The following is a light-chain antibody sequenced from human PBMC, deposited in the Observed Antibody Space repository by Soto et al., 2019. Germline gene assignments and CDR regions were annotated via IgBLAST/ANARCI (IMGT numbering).Light chain of an antibody. CDR2: GAS. V-gene: IGKV3-15*01. J-gene: IGKJ1*01. Sequence: EIVMTQSPSTLSGSPGERATLSCRASQSVSSDLAWYHQKPGQAPRLLIYGASTRPTGIPARFSGSGSGTEFTLTISSLQSEDFAAYYCQQYNNCPRTFGQGTKVDIK. CDR1: QSVSSD. CDR3: QQYNNCPRT.